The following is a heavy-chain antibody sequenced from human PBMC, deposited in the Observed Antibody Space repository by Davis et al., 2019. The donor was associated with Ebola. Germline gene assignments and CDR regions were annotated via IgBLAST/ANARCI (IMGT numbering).Heavy chain of an antibody. CDR1: GGSISSSNW. D-gene: IGHD2-21*01. Sequence: SETLSLTCTVSGGSISSSNWWSWVRQPPGKGLEWIGEIYHSGSTNYNPSLKSRVTISIDSSQNQFSLKLSSVTAADTAVYYCARGKVISPEGAKTVDYGGQGTLVSVSS. CDR3: ARGKVISPEGAKTVDY. J-gene: IGHJ4*02. V-gene: IGHV4-4*02. CDR2: IYHSGST.